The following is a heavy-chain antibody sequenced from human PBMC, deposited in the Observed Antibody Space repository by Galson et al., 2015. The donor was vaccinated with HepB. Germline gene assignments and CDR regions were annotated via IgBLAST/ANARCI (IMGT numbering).Heavy chain of an antibody. CDR3: ARGAIYDAFDI. CDR2: ISNSRSTI. J-gene: IGHJ3*02. CDR1: GFTFNRYA. Sequence: SLRLSCAASGFTFNRYAMNWVRQASGKGLEWVSYISNSRSTIYYADSVKGRFTISRDNAKNSLYLQMHSLTAEDTAVYYCARGAIYDAFDIWGQGTMVTVSS. V-gene: IGHV3-48*01. D-gene: IGHD2-2*01.